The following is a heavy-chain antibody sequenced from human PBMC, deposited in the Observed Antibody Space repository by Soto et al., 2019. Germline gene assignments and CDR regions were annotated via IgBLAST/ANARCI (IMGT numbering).Heavy chain of an antibody. Sequence: VQLVESGGGVVQPGRSLRLSCAASGFTFSDYAMHWVRQAPGKGLEWVAVVSHDGRNTHYADSVKGRFTISRHSSKNTVSLEMTSFRAEDTAVYYCAKGGRQWLVTSDFNYWGQGALVTVSS. CDR3: AKGGRQWLVTSDFNY. D-gene: IGHD6-19*01. V-gene: IGHV3-30*18. CDR2: VSHDGRNT. CDR1: GFTFSDYA. J-gene: IGHJ4*02.